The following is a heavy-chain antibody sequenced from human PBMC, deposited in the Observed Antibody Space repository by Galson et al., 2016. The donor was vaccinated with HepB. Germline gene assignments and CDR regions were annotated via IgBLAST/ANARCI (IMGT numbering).Heavy chain of an antibody. CDR1: GFTVSSNY. J-gene: IGHJ3*02. Sequence: SLRLSCAASGFTVSSNYMSWVRQAPGKGLEWVSIIYSDGSTFYADSVKGRFTISRDNSKNTLFFQMNSLRAEDTAVYYCARVHWFDAFDIWGQGTMVTVSS. D-gene: IGHD3-9*01. V-gene: IGHV3-53*05. CDR3: ARVHWFDAFDI. CDR2: IYSDGST.